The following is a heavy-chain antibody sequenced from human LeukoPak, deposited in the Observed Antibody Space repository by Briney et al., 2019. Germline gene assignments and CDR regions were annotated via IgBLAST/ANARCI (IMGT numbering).Heavy chain of an antibody. CDR2: ISGSGGST. CDR3: TKDLGLTAAGLDY. V-gene: IGHV3-23*01. Sequence: GGSLRLSCAASGFTFSSYAMSWVRQAPEKGLEWVSTISGSGGSTYYTDSVRGRFTISRDNAKNSLYLQMNSLRTEDTALYYCTKDLGLTAAGLDYWGQGTLVAVSS. D-gene: IGHD6-13*01. J-gene: IGHJ4*02. CDR1: GFTFSSYA.